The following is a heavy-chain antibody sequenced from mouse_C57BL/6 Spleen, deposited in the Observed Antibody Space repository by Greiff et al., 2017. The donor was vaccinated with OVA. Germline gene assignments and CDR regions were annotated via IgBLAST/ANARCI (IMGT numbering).Heavy chain of an antibody. CDR2: IDPSDSYT. CDR1: GYTFTSYW. J-gene: IGHJ4*01. V-gene: IGHV1-59*01. CDR3: AGWLPLYYAMDY. D-gene: IGHD2-2*01. Sequence: VQLQQPGAELVRPGTSVKLSCKASGYTFTSYWLHWVKQRPGQGLEWIGVIDPSDSYTNYNQKFKGKATLTVDTSSSTAYMQLSSLTSEDSAVDYGAGWLPLYYAMDYWGQGTSVTVSS.